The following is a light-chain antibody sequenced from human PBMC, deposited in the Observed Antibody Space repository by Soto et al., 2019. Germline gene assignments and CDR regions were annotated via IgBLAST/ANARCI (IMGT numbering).Light chain of an antibody. V-gene: IGKV3-15*01. J-gene: IGKJ3*01. CDR3: QQYNNWPPLT. CDR1: QSVSSN. CDR2: GAS. Sequence: EIVMTQSPATLSVSPGERATLSCRASQSVSSNLAWYQQKPGQAPRLLIYGASTRATGIPARFSGSGSGTEFTLTISILQSEDFAVYYCQQYNNWPPLTFGPGTKVDI.